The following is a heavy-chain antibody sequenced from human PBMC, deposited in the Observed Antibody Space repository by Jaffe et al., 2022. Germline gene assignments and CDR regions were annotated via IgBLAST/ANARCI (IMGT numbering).Heavy chain of an antibody. V-gene: IGHV3-30*02. J-gene: IGHJ4*02. CDR2: IRYDGSNK. CDR1: GFTFSSYG. CDR3: AKDVGSSHRGSDY. D-gene: IGHD6-13*01. Sequence: QVQLVESGGGVVQPGGSLRLSCAASGFTFSSYGMHWVRQAPGKGLEWVAFIRYDGSNKYYADSVKGRFTISRDNSKNTLYLQMNSLRAEDTAVYYCAKDVGSSHRGSDYWGQGTLVTVSS.